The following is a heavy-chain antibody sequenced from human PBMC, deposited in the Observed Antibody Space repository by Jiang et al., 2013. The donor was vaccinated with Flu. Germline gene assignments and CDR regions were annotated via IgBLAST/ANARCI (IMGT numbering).Heavy chain of an antibody. CDR3: ARGTKSRYCSSTSCYSQANYGMDV. V-gene: IGHV1-8*02. CDR2: MNPNSGNT. CDR1: GYTFTSYD. J-gene: IGHJ6*02. Sequence: GAEVKKPGASVKVSCKASGYTFTSYDINWVRQATGQGLEWMGWMNPNSGNTGYAQKFQGRVTMTRNTSVSTAYMELSSLRSEDTAVYYCARGTKSRYCSSTSCYSQANYGMDVWGQGTTVTVSS. D-gene: IGHD2-2*01.